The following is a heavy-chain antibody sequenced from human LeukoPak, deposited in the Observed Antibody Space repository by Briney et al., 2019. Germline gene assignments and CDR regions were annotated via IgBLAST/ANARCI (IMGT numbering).Heavy chain of an antibody. CDR3: ARYRPGIWSSFDY. D-gene: IGHD2-15*01. CDR2: IYYSGST. Sequence: TASETLSLTCTVSGGSISSGGYYWSWIRQHPGKGLEWIGYIYYSGSTYYNPSLKSRVTISVDTSKNQFSLKLSSVTAADTAVYYCARYRPGIWSSFDYWGQGTLVTVSS. V-gene: IGHV4-31*03. J-gene: IGHJ4*02. CDR1: GGSISSGGYY.